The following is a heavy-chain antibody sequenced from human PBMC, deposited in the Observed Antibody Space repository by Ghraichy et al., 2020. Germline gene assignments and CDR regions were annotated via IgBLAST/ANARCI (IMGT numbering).Heavy chain of an antibody. J-gene: IGHJ4*02. D-gene: IGHD6-19*01. CDR2: IYYSGST. CDR1: GGSISSYY. V-gene: IGHV4-59*01. CDR3: AREHHVAVAGTYFDY. Sequence: SETLSLTCTVSGGSISSYYWSWIRQPPGKGLEWIGYIYYSGSTNYNPSLKSRVTISVDTSKNQFSLKLSSVTAADTAVYYCAREHHVAVAGTYFDYWGQGTLVTVSA.